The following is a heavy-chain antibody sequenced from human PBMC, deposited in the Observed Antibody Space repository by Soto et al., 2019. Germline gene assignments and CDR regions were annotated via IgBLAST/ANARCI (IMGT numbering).Heavy chain of an antibody. D-gene: IGHD5-18*01. Sequence: PGGSLRLSCAASGFAFSDYYMPWIRQTPGQGLEWLSSISSRVTSISHADSVKGRFTISRDNIENSLFLQMNSLRAEDTAVYYCARSYGYSSYFDFWGQGTLVTVSS. CDR3: ARSYGYSSYFDF. CDR1: GFAFSDYY. J-gene: IGHJ4*02. V-gene: IGHV3-11*01. CDR2: ISSRVTSI.